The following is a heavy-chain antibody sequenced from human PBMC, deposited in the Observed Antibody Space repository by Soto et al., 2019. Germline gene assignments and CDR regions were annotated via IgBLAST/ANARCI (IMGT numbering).Heavy chain of an antibody. D-gene: IGHD3-10*01. CDR2: IYYSGST. J-gene: IGHJ4*02. CDR3: ARKVTGNFFDY. CDR1: GGSISSSSYY. V-gene: IGHV4-39*01. Sequence: SETLSLTCTVSGGSISSSSYYWGWIRQPPGKGLEWIGSIYYSGSTYYNPSLESRVTISVDTSKNQFSLKLSSVTAADTAVYYCARKVTGNFFDYWGQGALVTVSS.